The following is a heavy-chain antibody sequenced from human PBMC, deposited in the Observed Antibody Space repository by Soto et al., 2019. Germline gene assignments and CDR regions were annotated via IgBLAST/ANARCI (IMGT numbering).Heavy chain of an antibody. CDR3: AASITMVRGVTRYYYGMDV. CDR1: GFTFSSYA. J-gene: IGHJ6*02. D-gene: IGHD3-10*01. Sequence: EVQLLESGGGLVQPGGSLRLSCAASGFTFSSYAMSWVRQAPGKGLEWVSAISGSGGSTYYADSVKGRFTISRDNSKNALYLQMNSLRAEDTAVYYCAASITMVRGVTRYYYGMDVWGQGTTVTVSS. CDR2: ISGSGGST. V-gene: IGHV3-23*01.